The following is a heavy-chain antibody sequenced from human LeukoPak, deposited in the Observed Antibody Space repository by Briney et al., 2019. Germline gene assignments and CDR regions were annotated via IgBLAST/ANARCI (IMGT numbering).Heavy chain of an antibody. D-gene: IGHD6-13*01. CDR1: GFTFDDYA. Sequence: PGGSLRLSCAASGFTFDDYAMHWVRQAPGKGLEWVSLISGDGGSTYYADSVKGRFTISRDNSKNSLYLQMNSLRTEDTALYYCAKESLGYSSSWYEGLFDYWGQGTLVTVSS. CDR2: ISGDGGST. J-gene: IGHJ4*02. V-gene: IGHV3-43*02. CDR3: AKESLGYSSSWYEGLFDY.